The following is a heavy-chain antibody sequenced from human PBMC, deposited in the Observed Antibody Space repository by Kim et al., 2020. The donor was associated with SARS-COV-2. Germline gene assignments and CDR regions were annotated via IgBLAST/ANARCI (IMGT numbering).Heavy chain of an antibody. V-gene: IGHV3-23*01. D-gene: IGHD1-26*01. CDR2: ISGSGGST. Sequence: GGSLRLSCAASGFTFSSYAMSWVRQAPGKGLEWVSAISGSGGSTYYADSVKGRFTISRDNSKNTLYLQMNSLRAEDTAVYYCAKLRRIQWELTTGPFDPWGQGTLVTVSS. J-gene: IGHJ5*02. CDR1: GFTFSSYA. CDR3: AKLRRIQWELTTGPFDP.